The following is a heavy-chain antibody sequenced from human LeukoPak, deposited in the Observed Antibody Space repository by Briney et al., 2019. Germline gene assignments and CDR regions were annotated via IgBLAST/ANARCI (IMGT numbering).Heavy chain of an antibody. CDR2: MNPNSGNT. CDR3: ARSYVSTSCYGY. CDR1: GYTFTSYD. Sequence: ASVKVSCKASGYTFTSYDINWMRQATGQGLEWMGWMNPNSGNTGYAQRFQGRVTMTRNTSISTAYMELSSLRSEDTAVYYCARSYVSTSCYGYWGQGTLVTVSS. D-gene: IGHD2-2*01. V-gene: IGHV1-8*01. J-gene: IGHJ4*02.